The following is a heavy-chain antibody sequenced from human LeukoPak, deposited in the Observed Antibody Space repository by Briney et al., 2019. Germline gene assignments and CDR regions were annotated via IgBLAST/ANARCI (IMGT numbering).Heavy chain of an antibody. Sequence: AGGSLRLSCAASGFTFSDYYMSWIRQAPGKGLEWVSYISSSGSTIYYADSVKGRFTISRDNAKNSLYLQMNSLRAEDTAVYYCARWGSMVRGVIITGYFDYWGQGTLVTVSS. CDR2: ISSSGSTI. D-gene: IGHD3-10*01. V-gene: IGHV3-11*01. CDR1: GFTFSDYY. J-gene: IGHJ4*02. CDR3: ARWGSMVRGVIITGYFDY.